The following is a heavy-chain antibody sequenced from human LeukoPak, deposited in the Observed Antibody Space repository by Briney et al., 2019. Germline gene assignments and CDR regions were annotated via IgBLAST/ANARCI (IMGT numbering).Heavy chain of an antibody. V-gene: IGHV4-59*01. D-gene: IGHD6-13*01. Sequence: PSETLSLTCTVSGGSISSYYWSWIRQPPGKGLGWIGYIYYSGSTNYNPSLKSRVTISVDTSKNQFSLKLSSVTAADTAVYYCARDVAAAGAPDAFDIWGQGTMVTVSS. CDR1: GGSISSYY. J-gene: IGHJ3*02. CDR2: IYYSGST. CDR3: ARDVAAAGAPDAFDI.